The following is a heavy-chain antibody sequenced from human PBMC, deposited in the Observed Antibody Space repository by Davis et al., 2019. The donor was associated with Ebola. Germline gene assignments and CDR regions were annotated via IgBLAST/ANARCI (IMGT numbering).Heavy chain of an antibody. D-gene: IGHD4-17*01. CDR2: IYYSGST. Sequence: SETLSLTCTVSGGSISSGGYYWSWIRQHPGKGLEWIGYIYYSGSTYYNPSLKSRVTISVDTSKNQFSLKLSSVTAADTAVYYCARAPTTVTSNWFDPWGQGTLVTVSS. CDR3: ARAPTTVTSNWFDP. J-gene: IGHJ5*02. CDR1: GGSISSGGYY. V-gene: IGHV4-31*03.